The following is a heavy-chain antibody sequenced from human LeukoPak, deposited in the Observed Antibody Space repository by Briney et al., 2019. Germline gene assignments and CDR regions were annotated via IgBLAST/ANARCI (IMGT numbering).Heavy chain of an antibody. D-gene: IGHD4-23*01. CDR2: ISYDGSNK. CDR1: GFTFSSYG. Sequence: GGSLRLSCAASGFTFSSYGMHWVRQAPGKGLEWVAVISYDGSNKYYADSVKGRFTISRDNSKNTLVLQMNSLRAEDTAVYYCARSLPPDYGGNSAFFNYYYYYGMDVWGQGTTVTVSS. CDR3: ARSLPPDYGGNSAFFNYYYYYGMDV. V-gene: IGHV3-30*03. J-gene: IGHJ6*02.